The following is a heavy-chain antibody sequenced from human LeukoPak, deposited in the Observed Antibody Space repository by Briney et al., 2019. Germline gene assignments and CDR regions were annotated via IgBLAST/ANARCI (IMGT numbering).Heavy chain of an antibody. Sequence: SSETLSLTCTVSGGSFSSYYWTWIRRPAGKGLEWIGRIYNSGATNYNPSLKSRVTISVDTSENQFSLKLSSVTAADTAVYYCARGVEWGSGSYSRGNFDYWGQGTLVTVSS. V-gene: IGHV4-4*07. D-gene: IGHD3-10*01. CDR2: IYNSGAT. J-gene: IGHJ4*02. CDR1: GGSFSSYY. CDR3: ARGVEWGSGSYSRGNFDY.